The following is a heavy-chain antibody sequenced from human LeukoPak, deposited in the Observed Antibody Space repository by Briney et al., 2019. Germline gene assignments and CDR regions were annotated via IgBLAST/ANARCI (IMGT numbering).Heavy chain of an antibody. J-gene: IGHJ4*02. CDR2: IYHSGST. CDR3: ARDPSFSPIAAATRAHFDY. V-gene: IGHV4-34*01. CDR1: GGSFSGYY. D-gene: IGHD6-13*01. Sequence: SETLSLTCAVYGGSFSGYYWSWIRQPPGKGLEWIGSIYHSGSTYCNPSLKSRVTISVDTSKNQFSLKLSSVTAADTAVYYCARDPSFSPIAAATRAHFDYWGQGTLVTVSS.